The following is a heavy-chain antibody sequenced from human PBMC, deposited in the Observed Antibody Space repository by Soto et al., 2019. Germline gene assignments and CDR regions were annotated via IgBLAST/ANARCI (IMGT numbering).Heavy chain of an antibody. J-gene: IGHJ6*02. CDR1: GGSISSYY. CDR2: ISYSGIT. Sequence: SETLSLTCIVSGGSISSYYWTWTRQPPGKGQEWIGGISYSGITYYNPSLKSRVTISADTSYNYFSLKLSSVTAADTAVFYCARYNWNGYYYYGMDVWGQGALVTVSS. CDR3: ARYNWNGYYYYGMDV. V-gene: IGHV4-59*05. D-gene: IGHD1-1*01.